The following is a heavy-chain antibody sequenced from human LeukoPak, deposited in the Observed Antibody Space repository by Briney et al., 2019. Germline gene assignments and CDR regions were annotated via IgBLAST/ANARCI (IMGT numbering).Heavy chain of an antibody. V-gene: IGHV1-8*01. CDR3: ARVPTKWLRRASTYWYFDL. Sequence: ASVKVFCKASGYTFTSYDINWVRQATGQGLEWMGWMNPNSGNTGYAQKFQGRVTMTRNTSISTAYMELSSLRSEDTAVYYCARVPTKWLRRASTYWYFDLWGRGTLVTVSS. CDR2: MNPNSGNT. CDR1: GYTFTSYD. J-gene: IGHJ2*01. D-gene: IGHD5-12*01.